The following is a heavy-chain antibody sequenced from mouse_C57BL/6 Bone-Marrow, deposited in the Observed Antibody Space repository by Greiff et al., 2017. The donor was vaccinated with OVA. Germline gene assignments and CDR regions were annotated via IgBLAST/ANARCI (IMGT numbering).Heavy chain of an antibody. CDR1: GYTFTSYW. V-gene: IGHV1-61*01. D-gene: IGHD1-1*01. CDR2: IYPSDSAT. J-gene: IGHJ1*03. Sequence: QVQLQQPGAELVRPGSSVKLSCKASGYTFTSYWMDWVKQRPGQGLEWIGNIYPSDSATHYNQKFKDKATLTVDKSSSTAYMQLSRLTSEDSAVYYCAREAPITTVVATRYFDVWGTGTTVTVSS. CDR3: AREAPITTVVATRYFDV.